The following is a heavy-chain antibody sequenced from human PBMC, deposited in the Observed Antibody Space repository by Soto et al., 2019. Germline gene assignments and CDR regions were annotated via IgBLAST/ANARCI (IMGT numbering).Heavy chain of an antibody. Sequence: ASVKVSCKVSGYTLTELSMHWVRQAPGKGLEWMGGFDPEYGETIYAQKYQGRVTMTEDTSTDTAYMELSSLRSEDTAVYYCATDASAGSGPLNWFDPWGQGTLVTVSS. D-gene: IGHD3-10*01. CDR1: GYTLTELS. V-gene: IGHV1-24*01. CDR2: FDPEYGET. J-gene: IGHJ5*02. CDR3: ATDASAGSGPLNWFDP.